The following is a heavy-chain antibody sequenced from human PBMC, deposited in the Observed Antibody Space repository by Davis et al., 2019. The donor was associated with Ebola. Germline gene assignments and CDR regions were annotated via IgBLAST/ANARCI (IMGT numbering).Heavy chain of an antibody. CDR3: ATAPTGRIAAAVLRFDY. D-gene: IGHD6-13*01. CDR1: GFTFSNYA. V-gene: IGHV3-23*01. CDR2: ISASGADI. J-gene: IGHJ4*02. Sequence: PGGSLRLSCAASGFTFSNYAMSWVRQAPGGGLEWVSGISASGADIKYADSVRGRFSISRDSSKNTLNLQMDTLRPEDSAVYYCATAPTGRIAAAVLRFDYWGQGTLVTVSS.